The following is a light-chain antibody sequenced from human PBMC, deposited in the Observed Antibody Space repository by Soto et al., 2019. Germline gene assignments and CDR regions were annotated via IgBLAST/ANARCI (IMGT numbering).Light chain of an antibody. CDR1: SSNIGAGYD. CDR3: QTYDSSLSGSL. Sequence: QSVLTQPPSVSGAPGQRVTISCTGSSSNIGAGYDVHWYQQVPGAAPKLLIHANSHRPSGVPDRFSGSRSGTSASLAITGLQGEDEADYFCQTYDSSLSGSLFGGGTKLTVL. V-gene: IGLV1-40*01. J-gene: IGLJ3*02. CDR2: ANS.